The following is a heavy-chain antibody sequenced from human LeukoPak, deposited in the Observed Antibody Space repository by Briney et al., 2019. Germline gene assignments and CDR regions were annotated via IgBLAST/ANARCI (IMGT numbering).Heavy chain of an antibody. CDR2: IIPILGIA. J-gene: IGHJ4*02. D-gene: IGHD2-2*01. V-gene: IGHV1-69*04. Sequence: SVKVSCKASGGTFSSYAISWVRQAPGQGLEWMGRIIPILGIANYAQKFQGRVMITADKSTSTAYMELSSLRSEDTAVYYCAYTGYCSSTSCYGWGQGTLVTVSS. CDR1: GGTFSSYA. CDR3: AYTGYCSSTSCYG.